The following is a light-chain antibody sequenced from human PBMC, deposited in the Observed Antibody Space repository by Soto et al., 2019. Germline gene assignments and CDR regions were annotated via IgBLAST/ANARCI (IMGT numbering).Light chain of an antibody. Sequence: QSALTQPASVSGSPGQSITISCTGTSSDVGGYKYVSWYQQHPGKAPKLMIYEVNNRPSGVSNRFFGSKSGNTASLTISGLQAEDEADYYCSSYTSNSTRVFGGGIKLTVL. CDR2: EVN. J-gene: IGLJ2*01. CDR3: SSYTSNSTRV. V-gene: IGLV2-14*01. CDR1: SSDVGGYKY.